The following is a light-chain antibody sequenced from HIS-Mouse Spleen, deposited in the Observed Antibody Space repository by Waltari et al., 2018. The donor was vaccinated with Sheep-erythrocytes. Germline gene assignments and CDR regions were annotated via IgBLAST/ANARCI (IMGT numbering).Light chain of an antibody. J-gene: IGLJ3*02. V-gene: IGLV2-23*01. CDR1: SSDVGSYNL. CDR2: EGS. Sequence: QSALTQPASVSGSPGQSITISCTGTSSDVGSYNLVSWYQQHPGKAPKLMIYEGSKRPSGVSNRFSGSKSVNTASLTISGIQAEDEADYYCCSYAGSSTPWVFGGGTKLTVL. CDR3: CSYAGSSTPWV.